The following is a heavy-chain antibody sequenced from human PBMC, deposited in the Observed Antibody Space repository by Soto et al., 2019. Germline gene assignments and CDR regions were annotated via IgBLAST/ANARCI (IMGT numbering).Heavy chain of an antibody. CDR3: TTDPFRDHSGYVIDS. V-gene: IGHV3-15*07. CDR2: IKSKTDGGTT. D-gene: IGHD3-16*01. J-gene: IGHJ4*02. CDR1: SVSNAW. Sequence: SVSNAWMNWVRQAPGKGLEWVGRIKSKTDGGTTDYAAPVKGRFTISRDDSKNTLYLQMNSLKTEDTAVYYCTTDPFRDHSGYVIDSGGKEPLVPVSS.